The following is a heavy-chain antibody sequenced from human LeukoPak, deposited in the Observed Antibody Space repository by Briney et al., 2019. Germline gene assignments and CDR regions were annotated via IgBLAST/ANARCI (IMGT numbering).Heavy chain of an antibody. Sequence: SETLSLTCAVYGGSFSGYYWNWIRQPPGKWLEWIGEINHRGSTNYNPSLKSRVTISVDTSKKQFSLKLSSVTAADTAVYYCARGRTTYDYVWGSYRPPDYWGQGTLVTVSS. J-gene: IGHJ4*02. CDR2: INHRGST. CDR1: GGSFSGYY. D-gene: IGHD3-16*02. V-gene: IGHV4-34*01. CDR3: ARGRTTYDYVWGSYRPPDY.